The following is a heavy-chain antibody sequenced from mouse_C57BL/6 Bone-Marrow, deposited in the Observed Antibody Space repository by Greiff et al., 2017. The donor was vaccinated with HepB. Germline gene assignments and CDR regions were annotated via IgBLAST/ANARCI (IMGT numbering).Heavy chain of an antibody. CDR3: ARRGRWYFDV. V-gene: IGHV1-63*01. Sequence: LVESGAELVRPGTSVKMSCKASGYTFTNYWIGWAKQRPGHGLEWIGDIYPGGGYTNYNEKFKGKATLTADKSSSTAYMQFSSLTSEDSAIYYCARRGRWYFDVWGTGTTVTVSS. CDR1: GYTFTNYW. J-gene: IGHJ1*03. CDR2: IYPGGGYT.